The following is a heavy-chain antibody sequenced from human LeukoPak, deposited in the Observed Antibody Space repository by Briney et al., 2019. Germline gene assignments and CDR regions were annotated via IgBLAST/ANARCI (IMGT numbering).Heavy chain of an antibody. Sequence: PGGSLRLSCAASGFTFSNYVMHWVRQAPGKGLEWVAVISFDGSDKYYADSVKGRLTISRDHSKSTLYLQMNILRPEDTAVYFCARSPLVYYGMDAWGQGTTVTVSS. CDR1: GFTFSNYV. CDR3: ARSPLVYYGMDA. J-gene: IGHJ6*02. V-gene: IGHV3-30*04. D-gene: IGHD2-8*02. CDR2: ISFDGSDK.